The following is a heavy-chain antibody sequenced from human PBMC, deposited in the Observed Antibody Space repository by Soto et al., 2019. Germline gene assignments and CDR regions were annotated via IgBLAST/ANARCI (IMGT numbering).Heavy chain of an antibody. CDR1: GFTFNSYW. Sequence: EVQLVESGGGLVQPGGSLRLSCAASGFTFNSYWMRWVRQPPVKGLEWVGNIKQAGSKKNYVDFMEGRFTISRDNAENSLYLQRNSLRAEDAAVYYCARIASAGRGWDVWGQGTTVVVSS. D-gene: IGHD6-13*01. J-gene: IGHJ6*02. CDR2: IKQAGSKK. CDR3: ARIASAGRGWDV. V-gene: IGHV3-7*01.